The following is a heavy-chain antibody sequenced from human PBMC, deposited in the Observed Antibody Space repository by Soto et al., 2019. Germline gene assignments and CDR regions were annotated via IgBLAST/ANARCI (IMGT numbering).Heavy chain of an antibody. CDR1: GGSISSYY. D-gene: IGHD3-16*01. CDR3: ARDTPGGGVARTLGIDY. CDR2: IYYSGST. V-gene: IGHV4-59*01. J-gene: IGHJ4*02. Sequence: SETLSLTCTVSGGSISSYYWSWIRQPPGKGLEWIGYIYYSGSTNYNPSLKSRVTISVDTSKNQFSLKLSSVTAADTAVYYCARDTPGGGVARTLGIDYWGQGTLVTVSS.